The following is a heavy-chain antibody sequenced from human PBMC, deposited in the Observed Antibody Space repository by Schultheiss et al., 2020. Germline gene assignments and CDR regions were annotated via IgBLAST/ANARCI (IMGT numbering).Heavy chain of an antibody. V-gene: IGHV3-7*05. CDR2: IKQDGSEK. Sequence: GGSLRLSCAASGFTFSSYWMSWVRQAPGKGLEWVANIKQDGSEKYYVDSVKGRFTISRDNAKNSLYLQMNSLRAEDTAVYYCVGGDYYDSSGYFHSSTRDYWGQGTLVTVSS. CDR1: GFTFSSYW. J-gene: IGHJ4*02. CDR3: VGGDYYDSSGYFHSSTRDY. D-gene: IGHD3-22*01.